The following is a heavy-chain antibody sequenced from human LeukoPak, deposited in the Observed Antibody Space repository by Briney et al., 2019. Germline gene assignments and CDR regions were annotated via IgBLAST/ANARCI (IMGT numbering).Heavy chain of an antibody. Sequence: GGSLRLSCAASGFTFGSYGIYWVRQAPGKGLEWVAGIRYDGSDRSYADPVKGRFTISRDNSKNTLYVQVNSLGTEDTAAYYCAKGSYYDSSGSFYFDYWGQGTLVTVSS. CDR2: IRYDGSDR. V-gene: IGHV3-30*02. D-gene: IGHD3-22*01. CDR3: AKGSYYDSSGSFYFDY. J-gene: IGHJ4*02. CDR1: GFTFGSYG.